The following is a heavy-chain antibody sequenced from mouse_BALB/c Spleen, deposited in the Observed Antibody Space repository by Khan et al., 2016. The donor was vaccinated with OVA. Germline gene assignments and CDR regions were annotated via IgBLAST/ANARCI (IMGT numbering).Heavy chain of an antibody. V-gene: IGHV2-9-2*01. D-gene: IGHD1-1*01. CDR1: GFSLTSYD. CDR2: IWTGGGT. J-gene: IGHJ1*01. Sequence: VELVESGPGLVAPSQSLSITCTVSGFSLTSYDISWVRQPPGKGLEWLGVIWTGGGTNFNSALMSRLSISKDNSKSQVYLKMSSLQTDDTAIYYCVRRGHYYGSFYLYFDVWGAGTTVTVSS. CDR3: VRRGHYYGSFYLYFDV.